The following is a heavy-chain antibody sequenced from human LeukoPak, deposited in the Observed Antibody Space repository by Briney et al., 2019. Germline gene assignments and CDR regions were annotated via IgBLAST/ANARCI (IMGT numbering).Heavy chain of an antibody. D-gene: IGHD3-22*01. J-gene: IGHJ3*02. CDR1: GGSISSYY. V-gene: IGHV4-59*01. CDR2: IYYSGST. CDR3: ARVGDYYDSSGYPVAFDI. Sequence: SETLSLTCTVSGGSISSYYWSWIRQPPGKGLEWIGYIYYSGSTNYNPSLKSRVTISVDTSKNQFSLKLSSVTAADTAVYYCARVGDYYDSSGYPVAFDIWGQGTMVTVSS.